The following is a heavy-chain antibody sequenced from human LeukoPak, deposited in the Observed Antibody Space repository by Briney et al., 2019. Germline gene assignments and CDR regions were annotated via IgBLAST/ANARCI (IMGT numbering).Heavy chain of an antibody. Sequence: PSETLSLTCTVSGGSISSYFWSWIRQPPGKGLKWIGYIYYSGSTDYNPSLESRVTISADTSKNQFSLKLSSVTAADTAVYYCARGRVWFDPWGQGTLVTVSS. CDR1: GGSISSYF. V-gene: IGHV4-59*08. CDR2: IYYSGST. J-gene: IGHJ5*02. CDR3: ARGRVWFDP.